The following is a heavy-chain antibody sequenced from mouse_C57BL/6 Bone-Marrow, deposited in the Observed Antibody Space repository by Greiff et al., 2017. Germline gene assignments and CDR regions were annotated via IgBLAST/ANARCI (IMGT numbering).Heavy chain of an antibody. V-gene: IGHV1-63*01. J-gene: IGHJ2*01. D-gene: IGHD3-2*02. CDR2: IYPGGGYT. CDR1: GYTFTNYW. Sequence: LVESGAELVRPGTSVKMSCKASGYTFTNYWIGWAKQRPGHGLEWIGDIYPGGGYTNYYEKFKGKATLTAEKSSSTAYMQVSSLTSEDSAIYYCARWGISGDFDYWGQGTTLTVSS. CDR3: ARWGISGDFDY.